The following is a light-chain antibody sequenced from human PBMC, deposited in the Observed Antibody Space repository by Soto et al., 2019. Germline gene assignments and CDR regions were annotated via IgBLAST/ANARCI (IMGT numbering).Light chain of an antibody. CDR3: QHYNTYPWT. CDR2: KAS. CDR1: QSISSW. V-gene: IGKV1-5*03. Sequence: DIQMTQSPSTLSASVGDRVTITCRASQSISSWVAWYQQKPGKGPKLLIYKASHLESGVPSRFSGSGSGTEFTLTISSLQPGDFATYYCQHYNTYPWTFGHGTRLEIK. J-gene: IGKJ5*01.